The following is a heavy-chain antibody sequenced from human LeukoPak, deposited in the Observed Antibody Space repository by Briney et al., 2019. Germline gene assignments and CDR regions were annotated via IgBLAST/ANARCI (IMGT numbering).Heavy chain of an antibody. J-gene: IGHJ4*02. Sequence: SVKVSCKASGGTFSNYAINWVRQAPGQGLEWMGGLIPMFATPHYAQNFQGRLSITADEPMTSAYMELSSLRSDGTAVYYCARADWGPRFFDAWGQGTLVTVSA. CDR1: GGTFSNYA. D-gene: IGHD7-27*01. CDR3: ARADWGPRFFDA. CDR2: LIPMFATP. V-gene: IGHV1-69*13.